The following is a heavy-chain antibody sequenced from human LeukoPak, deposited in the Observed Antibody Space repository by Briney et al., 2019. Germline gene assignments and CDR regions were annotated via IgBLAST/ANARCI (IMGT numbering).Heavy chain of an antibody. Sequence: SETLSLTCAVYGGSFSGYYWSWIRQPPGKGLEWIGYIYYSGSTNYNPSLKSRVTISVDTSKNQFSLKLSSVTAADTAVYYCARDKGSSWYDAFDIWGQGTMVTVSS. CDR3: ARDKGSSWYDAFDI. CDR2: IYYSGST. CDR1: GGSFSGYY. D-gene: IGHD6-13*01. V-gene: IGHV4-59*01. J-gene: IGHJ3*02.